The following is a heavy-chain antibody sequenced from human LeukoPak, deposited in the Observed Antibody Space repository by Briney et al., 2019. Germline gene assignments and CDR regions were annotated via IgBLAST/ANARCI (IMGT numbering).Heavy chain of an antibody. D-gene: IGHD3-16*01. V-gene: IGHV4-39*06. CDR2: IYHGRGI. J-gene: IGHJ4*02. Sequence: SETLSLTCTVSGGSISSSSYYWGWIRQSPGKGLEWIGSIYHGRGIYYNPSLMSRATISEDTPKNQFLLRLHSVTAADTAVYYCARTGLAPLGGGADYWGQGTLVTVSS. CDR3: ARTGLAPLGGGADY. CDR1: GGSISSSSYY.